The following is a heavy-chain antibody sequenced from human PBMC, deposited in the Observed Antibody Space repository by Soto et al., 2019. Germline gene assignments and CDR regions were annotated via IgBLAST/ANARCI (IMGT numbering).Heavy chain of an antibody. D-gene: IGHD2-15*01. CDR2: IWYDGSNK. V-gene: IGHV3-33*01. J-gene: IGHJ4*02. CDR3: ARDEGFTVY. Sequence: QVQLVESGGGVVQPGRSLRLSCAASGFTFSSYGMYWVRQAPGKGLEWVAVIWYDGSNKYYEDSVKGRFTISRDNSKNTLYLQMNSMRAEARAVYYWARDEGFTVYGGQGTLVTVSS. CDR1: GFTFSSYG.